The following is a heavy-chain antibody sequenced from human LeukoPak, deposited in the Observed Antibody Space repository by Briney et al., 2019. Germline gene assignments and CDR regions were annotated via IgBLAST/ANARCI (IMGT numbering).Heavy chain of an antibody. J-gene: IGHJ6*02. V-gene: IGHV3-11*04. CDR3: ARQGGYYYYYGMDV. CDR1: GFTVSSNY. Sequence: GGSLRLSCAASGFTVSSNYMSWVRQAPGKGLEWVSYISSSGSTIYYADSVKGRFTISRDNAKNSRYLQMNSLRAEDTAVYYCARQGGYYYYYGMDVWGQGTTVTVSS. CDR2: ISSSGSTI.